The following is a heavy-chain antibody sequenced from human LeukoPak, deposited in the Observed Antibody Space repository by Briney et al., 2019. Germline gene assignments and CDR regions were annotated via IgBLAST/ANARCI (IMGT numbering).Heavy chain of an antibody. Sequence: KPSETLSLTCTVSGGSISSYYWSWIRQHPGKGLEWIGYIYYSGSTYYNPSLKSRVTISVDTSKNQFSLKLSSVTAADTAVYYCARGEVGAPPFDYWGQGTLVTVSS. CDR2: IYYSGST. V-gene: IGHV4-59*06. J-gene: IGHJ4*02. CDR3: ARGEVGAPPFDY. D-gene: IGHD1-26*01. CDR1: GGSISSYY.